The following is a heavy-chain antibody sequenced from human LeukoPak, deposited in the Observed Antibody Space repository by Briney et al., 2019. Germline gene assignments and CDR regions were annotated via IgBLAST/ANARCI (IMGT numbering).Heavy chain of an antibody. D-gene: IGHD1-26*01. V-gene: IGHV3-74*01. Sequence: GGSLRLSCAASGIIFSNYWMHWVRQAPGKGLVWVSRINRDGSSTSYADSVKGRFTISRDNSKNTLYLQMNSLRAEDTAVYYCARTWDYYYYMDVWGKGTTVTVSS. CDR2: INRDGSST. J-gene: IGHJ6*03. CDR3: ARTWDYYYYMDV. CDR1: GIIFSNYW.